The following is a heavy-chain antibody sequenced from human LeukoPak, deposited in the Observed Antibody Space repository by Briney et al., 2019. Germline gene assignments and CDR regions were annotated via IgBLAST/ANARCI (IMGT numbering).Heavy chain of an antibody. J-gene: IGHJ6*02. V-gene: IGHV4-31*03. CDR2: IYYSGST. CDR3: ARGQTLRYCSSTSCPSRYYYGMDV. CDR1: GGSISSGGYY. Sequence: PSETLSLTCTVSGGSISSGGYYWSWIRQHPGKGLEWIGYIYYSGSTYYNPSLKSRVTISVDTSKNQFSLKLSSVTAADTAVYYCARGQTLRYCSSTSCPSRYYYGMDVWGQGTTVTVSS. D-gene: IGHD2-2*01.